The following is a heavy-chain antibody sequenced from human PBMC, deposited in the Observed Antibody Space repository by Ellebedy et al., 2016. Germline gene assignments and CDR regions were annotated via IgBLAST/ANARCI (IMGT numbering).Heavy chain of an antibody. CDR1: GFTLYR. Sequence: GESLKISXTASGFTLYRMHWVRQAPGKGLEWLSFISGRGDAINYADAVRGRFTTSRDIDRNSVFLRMDSLTEADTAMYYCATNLADCTGTACYSSLDKWGQGTQVTVSS. D-gene: IGHD2-15*01. J-gene: IGHJ4*02. CDR3: ATNLADCTGTACYSSLDK. V-gene: IGHV3-48*02. CDR2: ISGRGDAI.